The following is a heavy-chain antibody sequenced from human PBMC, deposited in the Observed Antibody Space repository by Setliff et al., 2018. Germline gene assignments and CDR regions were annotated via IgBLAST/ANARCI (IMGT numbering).Heavy chain of an antibody. J-gene: IGHJ3*01. CDR3: ARDAPKVVDKFDL. CDR2: INPSGGST. CDR1: GYTFTSYY. Sequence: ASVKVSCKASGYTFTSYYMHWVRQAPGQGLEWMGIINPSGGSTSYAQKFQGRVTMTRDTSTSTAYMELRSLTSDDSAVYYCARDAPKVVDKFDLWGQGTKVTVSS. V-gene: IGHV1-46*01. D-gene: IGHD3-22*01.